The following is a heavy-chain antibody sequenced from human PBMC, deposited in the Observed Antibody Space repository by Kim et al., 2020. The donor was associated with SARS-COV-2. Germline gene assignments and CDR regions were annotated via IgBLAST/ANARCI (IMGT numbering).Heavy chain of an antibody. V-gene: IGHV5-51*01. CDR2: IYPGDSDT. J-gene: IGHJ6*02. D-gene: IGHD3-22*01. Sequence: GESLKISCKGSGYSFTSYWIGWVRQMPGKGLEWMGIIYPGDSDTRYSPSFQGQVTISADKSISTAYLQWSSLKASDTAMYYCARSINYYDSSGYYYRPKINYYYYYGMDVWGQGTTVTVSS. CDR3: ARSINYYDSSGYYYRPKINYYYYYGMDV. CDR1: GYSFTSYW.